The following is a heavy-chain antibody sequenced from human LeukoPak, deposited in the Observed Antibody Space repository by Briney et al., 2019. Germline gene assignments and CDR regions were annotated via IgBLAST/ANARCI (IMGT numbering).Heavy chain of an antibody. D-gene: IGHD3-10*01. V-gene: IGHV3-20*01. J-gene: IGHJ4*02. CDR3: VLTSGSGSYRGYLNY. CDR1: GFTFDDYG. Sequence: RPGGPLRLSCVASGFTFDDYGIGWVRQAPGKGLEWVSGINWNGGSTDYADSVKGRFTISRDNAKNSVSLRVEDTALYHCVLTSGSGSYRGYLNYWGQGTLVTVSS. CDR2: INWNGGST.